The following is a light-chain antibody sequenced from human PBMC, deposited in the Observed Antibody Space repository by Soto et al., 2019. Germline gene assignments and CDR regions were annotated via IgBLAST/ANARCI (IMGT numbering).Light chain of an antibody. J-gene: IGKJ1*01. Sequence: EIVKTQSPATLSVSPGERAALSCRASQSVSSNLAWYQQKPGQAPRLLIYGASTRATGIPARFSGGGSGTEFTLTISSLQSEDFAVYYCQQYNNWPRTFGQGAKVDIK. CDR1: QSVSSN. CDR3: QQYNNWPRT. V-gene: IGKV3-15*01. CDR2: GAS.